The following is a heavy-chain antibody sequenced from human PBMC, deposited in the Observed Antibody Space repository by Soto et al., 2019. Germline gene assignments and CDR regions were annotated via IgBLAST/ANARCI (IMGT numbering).Heavy chain of an antibody. CDR1: GFTFSSYS. CDR2: ISSSSSTI. V-gene: IGHV3-48*02. Sequence: EVQMVESGGGLVQPGGSLRLSCAASGFTFSSYSMNWVRQAPGKGLEWVSYISSSSSTIYYADSVKGRFTISRDNAKNSLYLQMNSLRDEDTAVYYCATDGTVTNPGVLDYWGQGTLVTVSS. J-gene: IGHJ4*02. CDR3: ATDGTVTNPGVLDY. D-gene: IGHD4-4*01.